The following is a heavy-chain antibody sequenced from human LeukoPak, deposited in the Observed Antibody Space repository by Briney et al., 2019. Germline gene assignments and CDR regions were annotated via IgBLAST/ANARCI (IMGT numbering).Heavy chain of an antibody. V-gene: IGHV3-11*01. CDR1: GFTFSDYY. J-gene: IGHJ5*02. CDR3: AKDTPSSYYDFWSGYFNWFDP. D-gene: IGHD3-3*01. Sequence: GGSLRLSCAASGFTFSDYYMSWIRQAPGKGLEWVSYISSSGSTIYYADSVKGRFTISRDNAKNSLYLQMNSLRAEDTAVYYCAKDTPSSYYDFWSGYFNWFDPWGQGTLVTVSS. CDR2: ISSSGSTI.